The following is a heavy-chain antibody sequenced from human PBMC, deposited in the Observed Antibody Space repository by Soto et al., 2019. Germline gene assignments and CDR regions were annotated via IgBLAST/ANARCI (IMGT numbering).Heavy chain of an antibody. CDR1: GFIFTRCA. CDR3: AKESYNRRTDFDH. V-gene: IGHV3-23*01. J-gene: IGHJ4*02. Sequence: TGGSLRLSCTASGFIFTRCAMSWVRQAPGMGLEWVSAVDETGSNTYYADSVKGRFTISRDNSKNMLYLQMSGLKVEDTAIYYCAKESYNRRTDFDHWGQGTLVTVSS. D-gene: IGHD3-10*01. CDR2: VDETGSNT.